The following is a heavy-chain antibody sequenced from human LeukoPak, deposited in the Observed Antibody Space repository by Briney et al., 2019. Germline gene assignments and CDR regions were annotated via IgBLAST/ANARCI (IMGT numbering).Heavy chain of an antibody. CDR1: GFTFDDYG. Sequence: PGGSLRLSCAASGFTFDDYGMSWVRQAPGKGLEWVSGINWNGGSTGYADSVKGRFTISRDNAKNSLYLQMNSLRAEDTALYHCARAPELRFLEWLTFDYWGQGTLVTVSS. J-gene: IGHJ4*02. CDR3: ARAPELRFLEWLTFDY. D-gene: IGHD3-3*01. V-gene: IGHV3-20*01. CDR2: INWNGGST.